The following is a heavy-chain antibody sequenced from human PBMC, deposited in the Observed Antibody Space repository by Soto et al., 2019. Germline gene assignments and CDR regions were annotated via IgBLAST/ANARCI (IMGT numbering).Heavy chain of an antibody. CDR2: IIPIFRTP. Sequence: QVQLVQSGAEVKQPGSSVKVSCQASGVTFSSFAISWVRQAPGQGLGWLGGIIPIFRTPNYAQNFQGRVTITADESTSSVYMELSRLRSEDTAVYYCARSTGSGFRPGTHRFNWFDPWGQGTLVTVSS. J-gene: IGHJ5*02. D-gene: IGHD5-12*01. V-gene: IGHV1-69*01. CDR1: GVTFSSFA. CDR3: ARSTGSGFRPGTHRFNWFDP.